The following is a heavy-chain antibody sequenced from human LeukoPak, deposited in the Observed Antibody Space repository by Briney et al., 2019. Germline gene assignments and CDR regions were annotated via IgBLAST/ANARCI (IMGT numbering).Heavy chain of an antibody. D-gene: IGHD4-17*01. CDR2: INPSGGST. V-gene: IGHV1-46*01. J-gene: IGHJ4*02. CDR3: ARVKRGGDYTMDFDY. CDR1: GYTFTSYY. Sequence: ASVKVSCKASGYTFTSYYMHWVRQAPGQGLEWMGIINPSGGSTSYAQKFQGRVTMTRDTSTSTVYMKLSSLRSEDTAVYYCARVKRGGDYTMDFDYWGQGTLVTASS.